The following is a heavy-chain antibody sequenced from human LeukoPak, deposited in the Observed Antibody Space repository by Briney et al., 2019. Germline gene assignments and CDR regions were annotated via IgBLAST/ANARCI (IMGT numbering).Heavy chain of an antibody. V-gene: IGHV3-33*01. CDR1: GFTFSSYG. CDR3: ARGLYDSSGPLVGAFDI. Sequence: GGSLRLSCAASGFTFSSYGMHWVRQAPGKGLEWVAVIWHDGSNKYYADSVKGRFTISRDNSKNTLYLQMNSLRAEGTAVYYCARGLYDSSGPLVGAFDIWGQGTMVTVSS. CDR2: IWHDGSNK. D-gene: IGHD3-22*01. J-gene: IGHJ3*02.